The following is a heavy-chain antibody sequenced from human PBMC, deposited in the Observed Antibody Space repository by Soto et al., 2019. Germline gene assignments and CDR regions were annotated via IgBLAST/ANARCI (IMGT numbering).Heavy chain of an antibody. CDR3: ARDHVFYDYIWGSDLHWYFDL. Sequence: QVQLVASGGGLVKPGGSLRLSCAASGFTFSDYYMSWIRQAPGKRLEWVSYISSSGSTIYYADSVKGRFNISRDIAKNSLYLQMSSLRAEDTAVYYFARDHVFYDYIWGSDLHWYFDLWGRGTLVTVSS. CDR2: ISSSGSTI. D-gene: IGHD3-16*02. J-gene: IGHJ2*01. CDR1: GFTFSDYY. V-gene: IGHV3-11*01.